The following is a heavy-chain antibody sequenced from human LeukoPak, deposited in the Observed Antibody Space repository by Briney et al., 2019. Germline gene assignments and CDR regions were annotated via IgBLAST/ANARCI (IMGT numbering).Heavy chain of an antibody. Sequence: PGGSLRLSCAASGFTFRNYNMIWVRQVPGRGLEWVSYISSGGSSIYYADSVKGRFAISRDNARNLLFQQMNSLTHGDTAVYFCARVSMTCDYWGQGTLVTVSS. V-gene: IGHV3-48*02. CDR3: ARVSMTCDY. CDR2: ISSGGSSI. J-gene: IGHJ4*02. D-gene: IGHD2-21*02. CDR1: GFTFRNYN.